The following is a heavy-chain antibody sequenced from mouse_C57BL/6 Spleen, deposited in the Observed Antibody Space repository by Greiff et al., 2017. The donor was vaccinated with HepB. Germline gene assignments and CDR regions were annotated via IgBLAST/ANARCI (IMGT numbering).Heavy chain of an antibody. CDR1: GYSFTGYY. Sequence: EVQLQHSGPELVKPGASVKISCKASGYSFTGYYMNWVKQSPEKSLEWIGEINPSTGGTTYNQKFKAKATLTVDKSSSTAYMQLKSLTSEDSAVYYCARYDYFDYWGQGTTLTVSS. D-gene: IGHD2-12*01. V-gene: IGHV1-42*01. CDR3: ARYDYFDY. CDR2: INPSTGGT. J-gene: IGHJ2*01.